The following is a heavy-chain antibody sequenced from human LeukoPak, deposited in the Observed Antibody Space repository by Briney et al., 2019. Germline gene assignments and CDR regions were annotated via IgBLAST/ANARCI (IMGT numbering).Heavy chain of an antibody. Sequence: GGSLRLSCAASGFTFSSYGMHWVCQAPGKGLEWVAFIRYDGSNKYYADSVKGRFTISRDNSKNTLYLQMNSLRAEDTAVYYCAKDSRRYDSSGYYALDYWGQGTLVTVSS. CDR2: IRYDGSNK. D-gene: IGHD3-22*01. J-gene: IGHJ4*02. V-gene: IGHV3-30*02. CDR1: GFTFSSYG. CDR3: AKDSRRYDSSGYYALDY.